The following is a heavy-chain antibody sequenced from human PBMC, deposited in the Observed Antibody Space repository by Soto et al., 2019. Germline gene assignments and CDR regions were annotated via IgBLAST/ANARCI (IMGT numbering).Heavy chain of an antibody. CDR1: GFTVSSNY. V-gene: IGHV3-66*01. CDR3: ARKTVLTGTPRYNWFDP. J-gene: IGHJ5*02. Sequence: EVQLVESGGGLVQPGGSLRLSCAASGFTVSSNYMSWVRQAPGKGLEWVSVIYSGGSTYYADSVKGRFTISRDNSKNTLYLQMNSLRAEDTAVYYCARKTVLTGTPRYNWFDPWGQGTLVTVSS. CDR2: IYSGGST. D-gene: IGHD1-20*01.